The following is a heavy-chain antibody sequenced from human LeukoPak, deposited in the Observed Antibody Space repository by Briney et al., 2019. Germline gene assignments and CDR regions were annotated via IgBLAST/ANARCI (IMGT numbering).Heavy chain of an antibody. J-gene: IGHJ2*01. D-gene: IGHD3-10*01. V-gene: IGHV4-59*11. CDR1: GGSISSHS. CDR3: ARDLRGQYFDL. CDR2: IYDSGST. Sequence: PSETLSLTCTVSGGSISSHSWNWIRQPPGKGLEWIAYIYDSGSTNYNPALKSRVTISVDTSKNQFSLKLSSVTAADTAVYYCARDLRGQYFDLWGRGTLSLSPQ.